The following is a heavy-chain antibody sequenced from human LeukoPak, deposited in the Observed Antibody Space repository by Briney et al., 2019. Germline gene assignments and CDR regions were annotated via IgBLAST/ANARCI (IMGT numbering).Heavy chain of an antibody. CDR1: GFSLSTSGVG. CDR2: IYWDDDK. J-gene: IGHJ4*02. CDR3: HYGSGSYYRGDY. D-gene: IGHD3-10*01. Sequence: ESGPTLVKPTQTLTLTCTFSGFSLSTSGVGVGWIRQPPGKALEWLALIYWDDDKRYSPSLKSRLTITKDTSKNQVVLTMTNMDPVDTATYYCHYGSGSYYRGDYWGQGTLVTVSS. V-gene: IGHV2-5*02.